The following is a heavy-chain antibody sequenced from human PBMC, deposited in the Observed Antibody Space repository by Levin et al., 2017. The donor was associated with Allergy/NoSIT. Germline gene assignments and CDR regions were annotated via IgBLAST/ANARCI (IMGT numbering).Heavy chain of an antibody. CDR1: GFTFSRHA. D-gene: IGHD6-13*01. V-gene: IGHV3-33*01. Sequence: GESLKISCAASGFTFSRHAMHWVRQAPGKGLEWVALIWYDGSNQYYGDSVKGRFTISRDNSKNTLYLQMNSLRAEDTSVYYWARGSGIGAAGKLAFWGQGTLVTVSS. CDR3: ARGSGIGAAGKLAF. J-gene: IGHJ4*02. CDR2: IWYDGSNQ.